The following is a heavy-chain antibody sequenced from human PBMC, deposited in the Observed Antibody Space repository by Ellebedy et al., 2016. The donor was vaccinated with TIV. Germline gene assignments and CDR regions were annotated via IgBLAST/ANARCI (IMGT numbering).Heavy chain of an antibody. CDR2: IYYIGIT. D-gene: IGHD4-23*01. J-gene: IGHJ4*02. V-gene: IGHV4-59*01. CDR1: GGSISTFY. Sequence: MPSETLSLTCNVSGGSISTFYWSWIRQPPGKGLEFIGYIYYIGITNYNPSLESRVAISIDTSENQFSLRLNSVTAADTAVYYCARDGAGRWDYWGPGTLVTVSS. CDR3: ARDGAGRWDY.